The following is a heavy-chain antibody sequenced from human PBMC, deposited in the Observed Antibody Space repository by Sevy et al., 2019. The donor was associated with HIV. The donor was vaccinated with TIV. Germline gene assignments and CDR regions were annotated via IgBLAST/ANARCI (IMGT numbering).Heavy chain of an antibody. J-gene: IGHJ4*02. V-gene: IGHV3-21*01. Sequence: GGSLRLSCAASGFTFSSYYMNWVRQAPGKGLEWVSSISSRSSYIYYADSVKGRFTISRDNAKNSLYLQMNSLRADDTAVYFCVRYGGCSSNNCLLYFDCWGQGTLVTVSS. CDR3: VRYGGCSSNNCLLYFDC. CDR2: ISSRSSYI. D-gene: IGHD2-2*01. CDR1: GFTFSSYY.